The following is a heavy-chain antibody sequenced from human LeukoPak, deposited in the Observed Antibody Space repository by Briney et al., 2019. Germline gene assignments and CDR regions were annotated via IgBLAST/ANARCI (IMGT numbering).Heavy chain of an antibody. CDR2: MNLNSGNT. Sequence: RASVKVSCKASGYTFTSYDINWVRQATGQGLEWMGWMNLNSGNTGYAQKFQGRVTMTRNTTISTAYMELSSLRSEDTAVYYCARGPYIVVVPAAMEFYYYGMDVWGQGTTVTVSS. CDR3: ARGPYIVVVPAAMEFYYYGMDV. CDR1: GYTFTSYD. J-gene: IGHJ6*02. V-gene: IGHV1-8*01. D-gene: IGHD2-2*01.